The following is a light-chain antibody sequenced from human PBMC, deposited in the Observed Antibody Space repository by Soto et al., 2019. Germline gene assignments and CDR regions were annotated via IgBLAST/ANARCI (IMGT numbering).Light chain of an antibody. CDR3: AAWDGSLQSWV. J-gene: IGLJ3*02. Sequence: QSVLTQPPSVSGTPGQRVTISCSGSSSNIGSHLVNWYQQVPGTAPRLLIYTNNQRPSGVPDRFSDSKSGTSASLAISGLQSEDEAEYYCAAWDGSLQSWVFGGGTQRTVL. V-gene: IGLV1-44*01. CDR2: TNN. CDR1: SSNIGSHL.